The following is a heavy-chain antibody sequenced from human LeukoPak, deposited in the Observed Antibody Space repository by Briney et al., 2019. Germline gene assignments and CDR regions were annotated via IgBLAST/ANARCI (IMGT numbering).Heavy chain of an antibody. CDR1: GFTFSSYS. Sequence: GGSLRLSCAASGFTFSSYSMNWVRQAPGRGLEWVSSITSSSSNIYYADSVKGRFTISRDNAKNTLYLQMNSLRAEDTAVYYCAKMSDGSGYFVLSNWGQGTLVTVSS. CDR3: AKMSDGSGYFVLSN. D-gene: IGHD3-22*01. V-gene: IGHV3-21*04. CDR2: ITSSSSNI. J-gene: IGHJ4*02.